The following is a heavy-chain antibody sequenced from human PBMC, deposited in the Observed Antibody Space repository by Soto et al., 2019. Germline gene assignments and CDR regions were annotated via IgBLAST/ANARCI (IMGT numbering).Heavy chain of an antibody. CDR2: ISADNGVT. Sequence: QVQLVQSGTEVKKPGASVKVSCKASGYTFTNYGITWVRQAPGQGLEWMGWISADNGVTNYAQKLQGRVTMTTDTATSTGYMELRNLRSDDTAVYYCARRGVLPDYWGQRTLVTVSS. CDR3: ARRGVLPDY. D-gene: IGHD3-10*01. J-gene: IGHJ4*02. V-gene: IGHV1-18*01. CDR1: GYTFTNYG.